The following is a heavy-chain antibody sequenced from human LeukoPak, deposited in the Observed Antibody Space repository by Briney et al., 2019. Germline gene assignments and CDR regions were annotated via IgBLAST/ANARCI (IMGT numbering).Heavy chain of an antibody. CDR1: GFTFSNYW. Sequence: GGSLRLSCAASGFTFSNYWMHWVRQAPGKGLVWVSRINGDGRSTTYADSVKGRFTISRDNAENTLYLQMNSLRAEDTAVYYCARDVNWNYCDYWGHGTLVTVSS. V-gene: IGHV3-74*01. CDR3: ARDVNWNYCDY. CDR2: INGDGRST. J-gene: IGHJ4*01. D-gene: IGHD1-20*01.